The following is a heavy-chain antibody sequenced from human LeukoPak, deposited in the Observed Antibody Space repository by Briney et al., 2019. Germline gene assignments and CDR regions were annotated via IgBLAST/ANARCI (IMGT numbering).Heavy chain of an antibody. CDR1: GGSFSGYY. D-gene: IGHD6-6*01. CDR3: ARGRIGARPHAFDI. J-gene: IGHJ3*02. CDR2: INHSGST. Sequence: NTSETLSLTCAVYGGSFSGYYWSWIRQPPGKGLEWIGEINHSGSTNYNPSLKSRVTISVDTSKNQFSLKLSSVTAADTAVYYCARGRIGARPHAFDIWGQGTMVTVSS. V-gene: IGHV4-34*01.